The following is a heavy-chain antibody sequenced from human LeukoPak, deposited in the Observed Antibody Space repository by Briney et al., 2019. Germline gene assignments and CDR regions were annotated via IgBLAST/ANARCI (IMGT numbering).Heavy chain of an antibody. CDR3: ARGRGYCSSTCCYYYYYYMDV. J-gene: IGHJ6*03. Sequence: ASGKVSCKASGYTFTSYDINWVRQAPGRGLEWMGWMNPNSGNTGYAQKFQGRVTITRNTSISTAHMELSSLRSEDTAVYYCARGRGYCSSTCCYYYYYYMDVWGKGTTVTISS. CDR1: GYTFTSYD. D-gene: IGHD2-2*01. CDR2: MNPNSGNT. V-gene: IGHV1-8*03.